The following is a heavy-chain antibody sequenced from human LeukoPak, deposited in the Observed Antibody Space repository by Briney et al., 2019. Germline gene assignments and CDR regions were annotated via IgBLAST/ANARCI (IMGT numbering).Heavy chain of an antibody. V-gene: IGHV3-23*01. CDR2: TSGSGGST. D-gene: IGHD6-13*01. J-gene: IGHJ5*02. Sequence: GGSLRLSCAAPGFTFSSYAMNWVRQAPGKGLEWVSGTSGSGGSTYYADSVEGRFTISRDNSKHALYLQMNSLRAEDTAVYYCAKQQLVNWFDPWGQGTLVTVSS. CDR1: GFTFSSYA. CDR3: AKQQLVNWFDP.